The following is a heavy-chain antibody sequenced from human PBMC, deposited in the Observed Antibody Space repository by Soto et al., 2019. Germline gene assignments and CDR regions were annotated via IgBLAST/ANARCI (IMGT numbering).Heavy chain of an antibody. Sequence: QVELVESGGGVVQPGRSLRLSCAASGFTFSSYGMHWVRQAPGKGLEGVAVISYDGNLAYYADSVKGRFTISRDNSKNTLYLQMNSLRTEDTAIYYCAKEGPITNWYFDYWGQGTLVTVSS. J-gene: IGHJ4*02. V-gene: IGHV3-30*18. CDR2: ISYDGNLA. CDR1: GFTFSSYG. D-gene: IGHD1-1*01. CDR3: AKEGPITNWYFDY.